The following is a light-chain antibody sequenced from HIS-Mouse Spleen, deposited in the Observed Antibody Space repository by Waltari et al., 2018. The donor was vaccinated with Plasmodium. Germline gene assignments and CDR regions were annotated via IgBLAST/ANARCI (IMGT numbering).Light chain of an antibody. CDR1: QNVSSN. CDR2: GAS. CDR3: QQYNNWSFT. J-gene: IGKJ3*01. V-gene: IGKV3-15*01. Sequence: IVITQSPATLSVSPGERATLSCRASQNVSSNLAWYQQKPGQAPRLLIYGASTRATGIPARFSGSGSGTEFTLTISSLQSEDFAVYYCQQYNNWSFTFGPGTKVDIK.